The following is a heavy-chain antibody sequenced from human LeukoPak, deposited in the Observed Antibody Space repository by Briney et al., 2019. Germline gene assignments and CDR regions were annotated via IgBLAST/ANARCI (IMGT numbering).Heavy chain of an antibody. CDR2: INHSGST. Sequence: PSETLSLTCAVYGGSFSGYYWSWIRQPPGKGLEWIGEINHSGSTNYNPSLKSRVTISVDTSKNQFSLKLSSVTAADTAVYHCARGLEAAAGNWFDPWGQGTLVTVSS. CDR1: GGSFSGYY. D-gene: IGHD6-13*01. CDR3: ARGLEAAAGNWFDP. J-gene: IGHJ5*02. V-gene: IGHV4-34*01.